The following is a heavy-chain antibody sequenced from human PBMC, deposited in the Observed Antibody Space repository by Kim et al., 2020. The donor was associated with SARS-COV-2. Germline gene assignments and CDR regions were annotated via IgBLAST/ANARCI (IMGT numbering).Heavy chain of an antibody. D-gene: IGHD3-10*01. V-gene: IGHV4-34*01. J-gene: IGHJ4*02. CDR2: INHSGST. CDR3: ARVRRFVTGFTMVRGGYFDS. CDR1: GGSFSGYY. Sequence: SETLSLTCAVYGGSFSGYYWSWIRQPPGKGLEWIGEINHSGSTNYNPSLKSRVTISVDTSKNQFSLKLSSVTAADTAVYYCARVRRFVTGFTMVRGGYFDSWGQGTLVTVSS.